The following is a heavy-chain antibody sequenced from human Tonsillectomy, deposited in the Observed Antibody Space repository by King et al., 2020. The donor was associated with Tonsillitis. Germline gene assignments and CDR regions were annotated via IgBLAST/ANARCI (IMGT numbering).Heavy chain of an antibody. D-gene: IGHD6-19*01. CDR2: ISSSSSST. J-gene: IGHJ4*02. CDR1: GFTFSDYY. CDR3: ARDRLWGSSGWYFDY. Sequence: VQLVESGGGLVKPGGSLRLSCAASGFTFSDYYMSWVRQAPGQGRGLVSYISSSSSSTNYADSVKGRFTISRDNANNSLYLQRNSLIAEDTAVYYCARDRLWGSSGWYFDYWGQGTLVTVSA. V-gene: IGHV3-11*05.